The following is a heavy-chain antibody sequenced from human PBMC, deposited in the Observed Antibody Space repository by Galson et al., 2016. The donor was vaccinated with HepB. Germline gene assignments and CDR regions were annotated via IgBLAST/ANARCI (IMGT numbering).Heavy chain of an antibody. CDR1: GYDFTSYD. D-gene: IGHD3-16*02. CDR3: ARVLIGNLDV. Sequence: SVKVSCKASGYDFTSYDMHWVRQSPGQRLEWMGWISAGSGNTKYPEKFQGRVTFARDTSERTHYMELNSLTSEDTAVYYCARVLIGNLDVGGQGTTVTVSS. J-gene: IGHJ6*02. V-gene: IGHV1-3*01. CDR2: ISAGSGNT.